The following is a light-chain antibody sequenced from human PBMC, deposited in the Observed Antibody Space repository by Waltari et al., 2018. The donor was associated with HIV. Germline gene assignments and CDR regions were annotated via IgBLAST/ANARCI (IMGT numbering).Light chain of an antibody. J-gene: IGLJ1*01. V-gene: IGLV3-25*03. Sequence: SYELTQPPSVSVSPGQTAQHTCSGDALPKQFVYWYRQKPGQAPLLVMYKDTERPSGIPERFTGSSSGTSVTLTINGVQAEDEGDYYCQSTDISGTFAVFGAGTKVTVL. CDR2: KDT. CDR1: ALPKQF. CDR3: QSTDISGTFAV.